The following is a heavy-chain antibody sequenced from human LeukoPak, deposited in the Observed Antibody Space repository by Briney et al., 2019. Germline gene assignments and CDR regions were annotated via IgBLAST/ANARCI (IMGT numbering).Heavy chain of an antibody. CDR3: ARITAMVTGWFDP. CDR1: GGSISSYY. J-gene: IGHJ5*02. V-gene: IGHV4-59*01. Sequence: SETLSLTCTVSGGSISSYYWSWIRQPPGKGLEWIGYIYYSGSTNYNPSLKSRVTISVDTSKNQFSLKLSSVTAADTAVYYCARITAMVTGWFDPWGQGTLVTVSS. CDR2: IYYSGST. D-gene: IGHD5-18*01.